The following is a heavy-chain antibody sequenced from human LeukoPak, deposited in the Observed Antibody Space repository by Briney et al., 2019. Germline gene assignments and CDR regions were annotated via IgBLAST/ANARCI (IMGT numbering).Heavy chain of an antibody. J-gene: IGHJ4*02. D-gene: IGHD1-1*01. Sequence: GGSLRLSCAASGFTVSSNYMGWVRQAPGKGLEWVLSITASGGSTYCADSVKGRFTISRDNSKNTLYLQMSSLRAEDTAVYYCARDYPTSGIVTIFDYWGQGTLVTVSS. CDR2: ITASGGST. V-gene: IGHV3-23*01. CDR3: ARDYPTSGIVTIFDY. CDR1: GFTVSSNY.